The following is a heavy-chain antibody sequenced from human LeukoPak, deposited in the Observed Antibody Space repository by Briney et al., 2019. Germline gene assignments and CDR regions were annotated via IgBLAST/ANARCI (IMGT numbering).Heavy chain of an antibody. CDR1: GGSFSGYY. J-gene: IGHJ4*02. Sequence: SETLSLTCAVYGGSFSGYYWSWIRQPPGKGLEWIGEINHSGSTNYNPSLKSRVTISVDTSKNQFSLKLSSVTAADTAVYYCAREFKGGDWSNCFDYWGQGTLVPVSS. CDR2: INHSGST. V-gene: IGHV4-34*01. CDR3: AREFKGGDWSNCFDY. D-gene: IGHD2-21*02.